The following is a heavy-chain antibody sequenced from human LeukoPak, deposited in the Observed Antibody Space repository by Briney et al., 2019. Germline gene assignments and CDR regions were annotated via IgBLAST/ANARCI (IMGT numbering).Heavy chain of an antibody. CDR3: ARVVAVALKYRFDY. J-gene: IGHJ4*02. Sequence: ASVKVPCKASGYSFSNYAITWVRQAPGQGLECLGWISVYNGKTFYGQKLQGRVTLTTDTPTNTAYMELRSLRSDDTAIYYCARVVAVALKYRFDYWGQGTPVTVSS. D-gene: IGHD2-21*01. CDR2: ISVYNGKT. V-gene: IGHV1-18*01. CDR1: GYSFSNYA.